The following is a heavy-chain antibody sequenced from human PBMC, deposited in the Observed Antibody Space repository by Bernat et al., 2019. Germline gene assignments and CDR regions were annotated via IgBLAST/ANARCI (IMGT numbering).Heavy chain of an antibody. J-gene: IGHJ4*02. CDR3: ARDFGGRGVRGAFDY. CDR1: GYTFTSYA. D-gene: IGHD3-10*01. Sequence: QVQLVQSGAEVKKPGASVKVSCKASGYTFTSYAMHWVRQAPGQRLEWMGWINAGNGNTKYSQKFQGRVTITRDTSASTAYMELSSLRSEDTDVYYCARDFGGRGVRGAFDYWGQGTLVTVSS. V-gene: IGHV1-3*01. CDR2: INAGNGNT.